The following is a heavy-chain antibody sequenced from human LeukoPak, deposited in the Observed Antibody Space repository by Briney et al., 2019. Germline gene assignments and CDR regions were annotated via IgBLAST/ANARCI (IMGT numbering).Heavy chain of an antibody. V-gene: IGHV1-46*01. CDR3: ARGGTTTYFDY. CDR2: INPSGGST. D-gene: IGHD1-7*01. CDR1: GYTFTSYY. J-gene: IGHJ4*02. Sequence: GASVKVSCKASGYTFTSYYMHWVRQAPGQGLEWMGIINPSGGSTSYAQKFQGRVTMTRDMSTGTVYMELSSLRSEDTAVYYCARGGTTTYFDYWGQGTLVTVSS.